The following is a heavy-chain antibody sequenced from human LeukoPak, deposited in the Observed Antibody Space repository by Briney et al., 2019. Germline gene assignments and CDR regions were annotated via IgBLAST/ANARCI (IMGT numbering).Heavy chain of an antibody. CDR3: ARAPWDSGSYWLDF. CDR1: GGSISTYY. Sequence: RPSETLSLTCTVSGGSISTYYWSWIRQPPGKGLEWIGYIYYSGNTNYNPSLKSRVTISVDTSKNQFSLKLSSVTAADTAVYYCARAPWDSGSYWLDFWGQGSLVTVSS. CDR2: IYYSGNT. J-gene: IGHJ4*02. D-gene: IGHD1-26*01. V-gene: IGHV4-59*01.